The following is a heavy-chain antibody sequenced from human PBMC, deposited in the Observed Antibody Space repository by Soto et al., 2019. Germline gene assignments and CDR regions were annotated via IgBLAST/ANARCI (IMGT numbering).Heavy chain of an antibody. J-gene: IGHJ4*02. CDR2: IYYSGST. Sequence: SETLSLTCTVSGGSVSSGSYYWSWIRQPPGKGLEWIGYIYYSGSTNYNPSLKSRVTISVDTSKDQFSLKLSSVTAADTAVYYCARSIMGATPFDYWGQGTLVTVSS. CDR3: ARSIMGATPFDY. CDR1: GGSVSSGSYY. V-gene: IGHV4-61*01. D-gene: IGHD1-26*01.